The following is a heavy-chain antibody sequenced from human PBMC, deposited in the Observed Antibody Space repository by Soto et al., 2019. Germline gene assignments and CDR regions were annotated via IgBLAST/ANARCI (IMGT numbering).Heavy chain of an antibody. V-gene: IGHV3-49*04. CDR2: IRSKAYGGTT. J-gene: IGHJ4*02. Sequence: GGSLRLSCTASGFTFGGYAMSWVRQAPGKGLEWVGFIRSKAYGGTTEYAASVKGRFTISRDDSKSIAYLQMNSLKTEDTAVYYCTAYYYDSSGYYYLGFDYWGQGTLVTVSS. D-gene: IGHD3-22*01. CDR3: TAYYYDSSGYYYLGFDY. CDR1: GFTFGGYA.